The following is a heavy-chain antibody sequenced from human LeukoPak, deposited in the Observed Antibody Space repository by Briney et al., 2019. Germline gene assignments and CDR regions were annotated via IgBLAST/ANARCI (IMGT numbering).Heavy chain of an antibody. Sequence: GGSLRLSCAGSGFTFSSHWIGWVRQAPGKGLEWVAHINQDGSQKYYVDSVEGRFAISRDNAKNTLYLQVNNLRAEDTAVYYCARGPNSNWSGLDFWGQGTLLTVSS. CDR2: INQDGSQK. CDR3: ARGPNSNWSGLDF. D-gene: IGHD6-6*01. CDR1: GFTFSSHW. J-gene: IGHJ4*02. V-gene: IGHV3-7*01.